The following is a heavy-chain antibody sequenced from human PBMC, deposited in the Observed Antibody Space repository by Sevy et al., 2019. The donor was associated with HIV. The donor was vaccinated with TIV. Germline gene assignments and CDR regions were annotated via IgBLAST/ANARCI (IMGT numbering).Heavy chain of an antibody. J-gene: IGHJ4*02. CDR2: IYYIGST. D-gene: IGHD6-13*01. V-gene: IGHV4-59*01. Sequence: SETLSLTCTVSGGSMSSYYWSWIRQPPGKGLVWIGYIYYIGSTNYNPSLKSRVTISVDTSKNQFSLKLSSVTAADTAVYYCARVRQQLVGSLDYWGQGTLVTVSS. CDR3: ARVRQQLVGSLDY. CDR1: GGSMSSYY.